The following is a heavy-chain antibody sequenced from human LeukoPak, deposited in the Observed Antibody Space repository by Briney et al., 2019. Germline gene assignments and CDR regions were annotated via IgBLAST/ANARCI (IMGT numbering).Heavy chain of an antibody. CDR1: VYTFTSYG. CDR3: ARDPGFWYYGSGSYYPFDY. D-gene: IGHD3-10*01. J-gene: IGHJ4*02. V-gene: IGHV1-18*01. CDR2: ISAYNGNT. Sequence: ASVKVSCKASVYTFTSYGISWVRQAPGQGREWMGWISAYNGNTNYAQKLQGRVTMTTDTSTSTAYMELRSLRSDDTAVYYCARDPGFWYYGSGSYYPFDYWGQGTLVTVSS.